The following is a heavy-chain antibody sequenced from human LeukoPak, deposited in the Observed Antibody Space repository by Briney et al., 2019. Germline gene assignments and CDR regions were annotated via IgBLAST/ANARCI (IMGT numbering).Heavy chain of an antibody. V-gene: IGHV4-4*02. J-gene: IGHJ4*02. CDR3: ARDNYCSSTSCYVGYFDY. CDR1: GGSISSSNW. Sequence: PSETLSLTCAVSGGSISSSNWWSWVRQPPGKGLEWIGEIYHSGSTNYNPSLKSRVTISVDKSKNQFSLKLSSVTAADTAAYYCARDNYCSSTSCYVGYFDYWGQGTLVTVSS. D-gene: IGHD2-2*01. CDR2: IYHSGST.